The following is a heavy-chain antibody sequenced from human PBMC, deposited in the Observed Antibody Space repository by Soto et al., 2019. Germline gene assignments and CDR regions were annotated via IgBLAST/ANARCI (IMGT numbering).Heavy chain of an antibody. J-gene: IGHJ4*02. CDR3: ARFYGGDNTIPFWLGYFDY. Sequence: GASVKVSCKAFGYTFTGSYIHSMRQAPGQGLEWMGIINPTGGITNYAQKFQGRVVMPIDTSTSTVYVELSSLTSEDTATYYCARFYGGDNTIPFWLGYFDYWGQGTLVTVSS. CDR1: GYTFTGSY. CDR2: INPTGGIT. V-gene: IGHV1-46*01. D-gene: IGHD4-17*01.